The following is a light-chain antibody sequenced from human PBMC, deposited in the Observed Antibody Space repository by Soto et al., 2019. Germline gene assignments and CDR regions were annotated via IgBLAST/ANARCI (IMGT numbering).Light chain of an antibody. Sequence: EIQLTQSPGTLSLSPGERATLSCRASQSVSSSYLAWYQQKPGEAPRLLIYGASSKATGVPDRFSGSGSGTDFTLTISRLEPEDVAVYYCQKYGSSPFTFGGGTKVEIK. V-gene: IGKV3-20*01. J-gene: IGKJ4*01. CDR1: QSVSSSY. CDR2: GAS. CDR3: QKYGSSPFT.